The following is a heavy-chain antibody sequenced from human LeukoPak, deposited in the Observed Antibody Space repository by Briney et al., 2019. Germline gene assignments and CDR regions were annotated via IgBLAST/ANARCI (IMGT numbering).Heavy chain of an antibody. CDR1: GGTFSSYA. CDR3: ARERGELLGSNDAFDI. V-gene: IGHV1-69*13. J-gene: IGHJ3*02. CDR2: IIPIFGTA. Sequence: ASVKVSCKASGGTFSSYAISWVRQAPGQGLEWMGGIIPIFGTANYAQKFQGRVTITADESTSTAYMELSSLRAEDTAVYYCARERGELLGSNDAFDIWGQGTMVTVSS. D-gene: IGHD1-26*01.